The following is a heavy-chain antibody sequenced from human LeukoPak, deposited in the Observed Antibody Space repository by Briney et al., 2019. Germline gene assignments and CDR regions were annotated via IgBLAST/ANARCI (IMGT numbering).Heavy chain of an antibody. Sequence: SETLSLTCAVYGGSFSGYYWSWIRQPPGKGLEWIGEINHSGSTYYNPSLKSRVTISVDTSKNQFSLKLSSVTAADTAVYYCARSNREYYYYYMDVWGKGTTVTVSS. CDR3: ARSNREYYYYYMDV. D-gene: IGHD1-14*01. V-gene: IGHV4-34*01. CDR1: GGSFSGYY. J-gene: IGHJ6*03. CDR2: INHSGST.